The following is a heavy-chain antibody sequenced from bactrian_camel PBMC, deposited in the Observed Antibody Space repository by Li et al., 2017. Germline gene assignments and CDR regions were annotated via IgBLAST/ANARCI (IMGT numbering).Heavy chain of an antibody. CDR3: VGRRVYEYEY. CDR1: GFTFSSYD. CDR2: INSGGGST. D-gene: IGHD5*01. J-gene: IGHJ4*01. V-gene: IGHV3S40*01. Sequence: VQLVESGGGLVQPGGSLRLSCAASGFTFSSYDMSWVRQAPGKGLEWVSHINSGGGSTTYVDSVKGRFTISRDNAKNTVYLLMNSLKPEDTAVHYCVGRRVYEYEYWGQGTQVTVS.